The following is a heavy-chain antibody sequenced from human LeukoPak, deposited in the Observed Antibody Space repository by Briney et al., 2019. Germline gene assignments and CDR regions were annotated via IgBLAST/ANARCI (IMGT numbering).Heavy chain of an antibody. Sequence: GGSLSLSCAASGFTFDNYAMTWVRQGPGKGLEWIATISGSGGSTYYADSVKGRFTISRDNAKNSLYLQMNSLRAEDTAVYYCARDPRVGYYDSSGLDYWGQGTLVTVSS. CDR2: ISGSGGST. D-gene: IGHD3-22*01. V-gene: IGHV3-21*01. CDR1: GFTFDNYA. J-gene: IGHJ4*02. CDR3: ARDPRVGYYDSSGLDY.